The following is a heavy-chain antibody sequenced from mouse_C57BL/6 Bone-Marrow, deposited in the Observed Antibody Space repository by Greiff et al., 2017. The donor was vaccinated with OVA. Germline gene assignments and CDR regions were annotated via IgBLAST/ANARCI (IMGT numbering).Heavy chain of an antibody. D-gene: IGHD3-3*01. CDR2: IYPRSGNT. J-gene: IGHJ2*01. CDR1: GYTFTSYG. Sequence: QVQLQQSGAELARPGASVKLSCKASGYTFTSYGISWVKQRTGQGLEWIGEIYPRSGNTYYNEKFKGKATLTADKSSSTAYMELRSLTSEDSAVYFCARRCFYYFDDWGQGTTLTVSS. CDR3: ARRCFYYFDD. V-gene: IGHV1-81*01.